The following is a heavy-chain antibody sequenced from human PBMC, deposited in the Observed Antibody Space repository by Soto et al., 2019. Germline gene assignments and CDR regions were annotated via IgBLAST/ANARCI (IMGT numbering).Heavy chain of an antibody. V-gene: IGHV1-2*04. J-gene: IGHJ6*02. CDR3: ARELRYPFGELFYGYGMDV. CDR2: INPNSGGT. Sequence: GGSLRLSCTASGFTFGDYAMSWFRQAPGKGLEWMGWINPNSGGTNYAQKFQGWVTMTRDTSISTAYMELSRLRSDDTAVYYCARELRYPFGELFYGYGMDVWGQGTTVTVSS. CDR1: GFTFGDYA. D-gene: IGHD3-10*01.